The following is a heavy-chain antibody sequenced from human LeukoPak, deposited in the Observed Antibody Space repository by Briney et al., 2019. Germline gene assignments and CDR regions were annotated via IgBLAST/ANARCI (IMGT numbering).Heavy chain of an antibody. CDR1: GGSVSSSSYY. CDR3: ARGIAAAGTHLDY. Sequence: KPSETPSLTCSVSGGSVSSSSYYWGWIRAPPGKGLEWIGSINYSGTTYYHPSLKSRVTISIDTSKNQFSLKLSSVTAADTAVYYCARGIAAAGTHLDYWGQGTLVTVSS. CDR2: INYSGTT. J-gene: IGHJ4*02. V-gene: IGHV4-39*07. D-gene: IGHD6-13*01.